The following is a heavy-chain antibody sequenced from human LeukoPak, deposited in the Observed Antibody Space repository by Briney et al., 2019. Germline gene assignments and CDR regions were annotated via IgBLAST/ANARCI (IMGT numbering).Heavy chain of an antibody. CDR3: AKDGFGKNSRRGAYCSSTSCYLGPNRYYYYYMDV. D-gene: IGHD2-2*01. CDR2: IRYDGSNK. CDR1: GFTFSSYG. Sequence: GGSLRLSCAASGFTFSSYGMHWVRQAPGKGLEWVAFIRYDGSNKYYADSVKGRFTISRDNSKNTLYLQMNSLRAEDTAVYYCAKDGFGKNSRRGAYCSSTSCYLGPNRYYYYYMDVWGKGTTVTVSS. J-gene: IGHJ6*03. V-gene: IGHV3-30*02.